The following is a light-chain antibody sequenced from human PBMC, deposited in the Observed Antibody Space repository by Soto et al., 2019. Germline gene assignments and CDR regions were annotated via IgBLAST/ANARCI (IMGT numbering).Light chain of an antibody. J-gene: IGLJ1*01. CDR3: QSYDSRLSGSV. V-gene: IGLV1-40*01. CDR1: RSNIGRNYV. CDR2: GDT. Sequence: QSVLTQPPSASGTPGQRVSISCSGSRSNIGRNYVYWYQHLPGAAPKLLITGDTSRPSGVPDRFSGSKSGASASLAITGLQAEDEADYYCQSYDSRLSGSVFGTGTKVTVL.